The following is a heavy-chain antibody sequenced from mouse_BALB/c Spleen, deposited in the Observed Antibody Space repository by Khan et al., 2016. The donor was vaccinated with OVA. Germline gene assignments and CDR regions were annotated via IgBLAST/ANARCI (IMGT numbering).Heavy chain of an antibody. Sequence: QVQLQQSGAELARPGASVKMSCKASGYTFTSYTMHWVKQRPGQGLEWIGYINPSTAYTTYTQKFKDKATLTSDTSSSTAYMQLSSLTPEDYAVYYCTREGPYYDNYGAWFAYWGQGTLVTVSA. D-gene: IGHD2-10*01. CDR2: INPSTAYT. J-gene: IGHJ3*01. V-gene: IGHV1-4*01. CDR1: GYTFTSYT. CDR3: TREGPYYDNYGAWFAY.